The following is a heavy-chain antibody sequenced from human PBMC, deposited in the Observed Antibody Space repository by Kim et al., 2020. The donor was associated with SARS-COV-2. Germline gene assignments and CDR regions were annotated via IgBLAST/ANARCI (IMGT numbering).Heavy chain of an antibody. CDR1: GGSFSGYY. J-gene: IGHJ5*02. D-gene: IGHD2-8*01. CDR2: INHSGST. CDR3: ATRDHCTNGVCYLGWFDP. Sequence: SETLSLTCAVYGGSFSGYYWSWIRQPPGKGLEWIGEINHSGSTNYNPSLKSRVTISVDTSKNQFSLKLSSVTAADTAVYYCATRDHCTNGVCYLGWFDPWGQGTLVTVSS. V-gene: IGHV4-34*01.